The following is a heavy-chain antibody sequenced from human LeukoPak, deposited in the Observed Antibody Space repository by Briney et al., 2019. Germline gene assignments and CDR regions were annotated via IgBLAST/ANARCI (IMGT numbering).Heavy chain of an antibody. V-gene: IGHV3-30-3*02. D-gene: IGHD4-17*01. CDR2: ISYDGSNK. J-gene: IGHJ3*02. CDR1: GFTFSSYA. CDR3: AKLKGAYTVTAIGAFDI. Sequence: GGSLRLSCAASGFTFSSYAMHWVRQAPGKGLEWVAVISYDGSNKYYADSVKGRFTISRDNSKNTLYLQMNSLRAEDTAVYYCAKLKGAYTVTAIGAFDIWGQGTMVTVSS.